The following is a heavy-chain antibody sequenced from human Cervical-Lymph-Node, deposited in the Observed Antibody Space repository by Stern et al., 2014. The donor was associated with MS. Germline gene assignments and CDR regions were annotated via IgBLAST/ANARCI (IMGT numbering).Heavy chain of an antibody. CDR2: INPNSGGT. V-gene: IGHV1-2*02. Sequence: QVQLVESGAEVKKPGASVKVSCKASGYTFTGYYMHWVRQAPGQGLEWMGWINPNSGGTNYAQKFQGRVTMSRGKSISTADRELSRLRSDDTAVYYCARDIVLVPAAMDHYYYGMDVWGQGTTVTVSS. CDR1: GYTFTGYY. D-gene: IGHD2-2*01. CDR3: ARDIVLVPAAMDHYYYGMDV. J-gene: IGHJ6*02.